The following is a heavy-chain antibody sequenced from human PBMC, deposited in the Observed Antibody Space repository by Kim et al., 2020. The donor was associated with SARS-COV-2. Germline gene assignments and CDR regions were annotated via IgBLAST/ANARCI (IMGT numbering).Heavy chain of an antibody. V-gene: IGHV3-23*01. CDR2: ISGSGGST. CDR1: GFTFSSYA. D-gene: IGHD2-15*01. Sequence: VGSLRLSCAASGFTFSSYAMSWVRQAPGKGLEWVSAISGSGGSTYYADSVKGRFTISRDNSKNTLYLQMNSLRAEDTAVYYCAKDHGGTIGVYWGQGTLVPVSS. J-gene: IGHJ4*02. CDR3: AKDHGGTIGVY.